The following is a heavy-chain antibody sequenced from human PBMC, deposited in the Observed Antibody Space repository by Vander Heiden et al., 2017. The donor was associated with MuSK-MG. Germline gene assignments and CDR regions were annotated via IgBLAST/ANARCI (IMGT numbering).Heavy chain of an antibody. D-gene: IGHD6-19*01. CDR1: GFTFSSYA. J-gene: IGHJ4*02. Sequence: EVQLLESGGGLVQPGGSVRLSCAASGFTFSSYAVSWVRQAPGKGLEGVSAMRGSGGITYYADSVKGWLTISRDNSKNTLYLQMNSLRAEDTAVYYCAKSKVRQWLVPVDYWGQGTLVTDSS. CDR2: MRGSGGIT. CDR3: AKSKVRQWLVPVDY. V-gene: IGHV3-23*01.